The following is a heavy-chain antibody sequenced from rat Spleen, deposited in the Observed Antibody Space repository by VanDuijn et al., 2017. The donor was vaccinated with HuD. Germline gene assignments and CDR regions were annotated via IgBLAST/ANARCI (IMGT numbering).Heavy chain of an antibody. CDR3: ATAGSRISRFAY. Sequence: EVQLVESGGGLVQPGRSLKLSCAASGFTLSNYGMHWLRQAPTKRLEGVASISPSGGITDYRDSVKGRFAISRDTAKSTLYLQMDSLGSEDTATYYCATAGSRISRFAYWGQGTLVTVSS. CDR2: ISPSGGIT. D-gene: IGHD2-7*01. V-gene: IGHV5-19*01. J-gene: IGHJ3*01. CDR1: GFTLSNYG.